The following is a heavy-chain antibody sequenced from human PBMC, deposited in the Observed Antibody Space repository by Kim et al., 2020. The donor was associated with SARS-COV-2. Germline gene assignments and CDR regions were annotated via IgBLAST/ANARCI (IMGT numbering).Heavy chain of an antibody. D-gene: IGHD3-22*01. CDR2: INHSGST. J-gene: IGHJ1*01. V-gene: IGHV4-34*01. Sequence: SETLSLTCAVYGGSFSGYYWSWIRQPPGKGLEWIGEINHSGSTNYNPSLKSRVTISVDTSKNQFSLKLSSVTAADTAVYYCASFSPNYYYSRGIYFQHWG. CDR3: ASFSPNYYYSRGIYFQH. CDR1: GGSFSGYY.